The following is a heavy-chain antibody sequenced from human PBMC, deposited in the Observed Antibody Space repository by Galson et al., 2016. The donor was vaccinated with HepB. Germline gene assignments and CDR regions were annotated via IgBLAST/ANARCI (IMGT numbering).Heavy chain of an antibody. J-gene: IGHJ4*02. Sequence: SVKVSCKASGYTFTSHLIYWVRQAPGQGLEWLGWVDTGNGDTRSSQKFQDRVTFTRDTSSNKAYMELTSLRSEDTAVYYCAKGWDSGRHYDYWDQGTLVTVSS. CDR2: VDTGNGDT. D-gene: IGHD6-19*01. V-gene: IGHV1-3*04. CDR1: GYTFTSHL. CDR3: AKGWDSGRHYDY.